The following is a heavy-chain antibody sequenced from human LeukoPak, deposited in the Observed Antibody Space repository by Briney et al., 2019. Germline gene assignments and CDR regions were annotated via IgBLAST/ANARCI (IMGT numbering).Heavy chain of an antibody. V-gene: IGHV3-9*01. D-gene: IGHD6-13*01. Sequence: SLRHFYGASGLTHEDYVIHWLRPAPGKALEWVSSIGWNSASVGYVDSVTGRFTISRDNAKTTLYLQMKSLRAEDTALYYCAKDYGYSSSWYDYWGQGTLVTVSS. J-gene: IGHJ4*02. CDR3: AKDYGYSSSWYDY. CDR1: GLTHEDYV. CDR2: IGWNSASV.